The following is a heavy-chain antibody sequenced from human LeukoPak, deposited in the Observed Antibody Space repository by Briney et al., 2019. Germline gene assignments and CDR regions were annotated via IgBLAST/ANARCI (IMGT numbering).Heavy chain of an antibody. CDR2: INHSGNT. J-gene: IGHJ4*02. CDR3: ARQGSGSSYYTFPY. CDR1: GGSISSGGYY. V-gene: IGHV4-39*01. Sequence: PSQTLSLTCNVSGGSISSGGYYWSWIRQPPGKGLEWIGEINHSGNTNYNPSLKSRVTISVDTSKNHFYLKLSSVTAADTAVYYCARQGSGSSYYTFPYWGQGTLVTVSS. D-gene: IGHD1-26*01.